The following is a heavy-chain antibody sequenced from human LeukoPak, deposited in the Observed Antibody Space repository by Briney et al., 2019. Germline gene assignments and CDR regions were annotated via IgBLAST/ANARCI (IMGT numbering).Heavy chain of an antibody. CDR1: GFTFSKYT. J-gene: IGHJ4*02. V-gene: IGHV3-23*01. Sequence: GGSLWLSCVASGFTFSKYTMSWVRHAPGKGLEWVSGTYGGGSGSTFYAESVKGRFTISRDNSKNTLYLKMNSLRDEDTAIYYCAKDFTPDGGWDIDSWGRGTLITVSS. D-gene: IGHD6-19*01. CDR2: YGGGSGST. CDR3: AKDFTPDGGWDIDS.